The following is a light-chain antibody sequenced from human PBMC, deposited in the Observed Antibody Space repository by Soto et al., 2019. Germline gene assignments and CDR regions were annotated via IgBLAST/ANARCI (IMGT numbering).Light chain of an antibody. CDR1: QSIVTW. CDR3: QHYDNPLCT. Sequence: DIQMTQSPSTLSASVGDRVTITCRASQSIVTWLAWYQQKPGKAPKLLIYKTSSLESGVPSRFSGSGSGTEFTLTISSLQPDDFAAYYCQHYDNPLCTFGRGTKVDIK. J-gene: IGKJ3*01. CDR2: KTS. V-gene: IGKV1-5*03.